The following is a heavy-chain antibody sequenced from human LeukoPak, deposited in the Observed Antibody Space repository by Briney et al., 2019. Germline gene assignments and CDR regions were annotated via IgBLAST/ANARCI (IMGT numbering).Heavy chain of an antibody. J-gene: IGHJ4*02. Sequence: GGSLRLSCAASGFTFSTHWMTWVRQAPGKGLEWVANIKQDGSEKYYLDSEKGRFTISRDNAKNSLFLQMNSLRAEDTAMYYCATDSRSCRYWGQGTLVTVSS. CDR1: GFTFSTHW. V-gene: IGHV3-7*03. CDR3: ATDSRSCRY. CDR2: IKQDGSEK.